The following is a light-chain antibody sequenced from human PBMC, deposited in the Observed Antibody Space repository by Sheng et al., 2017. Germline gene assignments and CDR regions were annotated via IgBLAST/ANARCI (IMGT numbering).Light chain of an antibody. CDR1: QSISTW. Sequence: DIQMTQSPSSVSASVGDRVTITCRASQSISTWLAWYQQKPGKAPKLLIYKASNLDSGVPSRFSGSGSGTEFTLTISSLQPDDFATYYCQHYNTYPLTFGGGTNVDIK. J-gene: IGKJ4*01. CDR3: QHYNTYPLT. V-gene: IGKV1-5*03. CDR2: KAS.